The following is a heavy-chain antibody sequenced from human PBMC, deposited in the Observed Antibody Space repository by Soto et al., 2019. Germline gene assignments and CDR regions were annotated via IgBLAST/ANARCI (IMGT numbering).Heavy chain of an antibody. CDR3: AADPTIFGVVILYYYGMDV. CDR2: IVVGSGNT. Sequence: SVKVSCKAPGFTFTSSAVQWVRQARGQRLEWIGWIVVGSGNTNYAQKFQERVTITRDMSTSTAYMELSSLRSEDTAVYYCAADPTIFGVVILYYYGMDVWGQGTTVTVSS. D-gene: IGHD3-3*01. J-gene: IGHJ6*02. CDR1: GFTFTSSA. V-gene: IGHV1-58*01.